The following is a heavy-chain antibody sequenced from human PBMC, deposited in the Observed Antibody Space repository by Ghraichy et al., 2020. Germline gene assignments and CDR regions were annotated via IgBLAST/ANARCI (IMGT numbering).Heavy chain of an antibody. CDR1: GFTFSNAW. D-gene: IGHD2-2*01. Sequence: GGSLRLSCAASGFTFSNAWMSWVRQAPGKGLEWVGRIKSKTDGGTTDYAAPVKGRFTISRDDSKNTLYLQMNSLKTEDTAVYYCTTDERDCSSTSCPRGHNWFDPWGQGTLVTVSS. V-gene: IGHV3-15*01. CDR3: TTDERDCSSTSCPRGHNWFDP. CDR2: IKSKTDGGTT. J-gene: IGHJ5*02.